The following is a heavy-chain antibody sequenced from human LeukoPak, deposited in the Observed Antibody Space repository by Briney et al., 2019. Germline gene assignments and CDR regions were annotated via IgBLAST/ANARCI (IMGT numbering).Heavy chain of an antibody. V-gene: IGHV4-59*12. J-gene: IGHJ2*01. CDR3: ARDLRGAWYFDL. CDR1: GGSISTYY. CDR2: IYYSGST. Sequence: SETLSLTCTVSGGSISTYYWSWIRQPPGKGLEWIGTIYYSGSTYYNPSLKSRVTISVDTSKNQFSLKLSSVTAADTAVYYCARDLRGAWYFDLWGRGTLVTVSS.